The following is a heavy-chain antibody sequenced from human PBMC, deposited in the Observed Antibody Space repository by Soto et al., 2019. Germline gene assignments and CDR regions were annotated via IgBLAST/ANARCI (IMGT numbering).Heavy chain of an antibody. CDR3: ARGVRVVAATRVGWFDP. D-gene: IGHD2-15*01. CDR1: GGSFSGYY. Sequence: QVQLQQWGAGLLKPSETLSLTCAVYGGSFSGYYWSWIRQPPGKGLEWIGEINHSGSTNYNPSLKSRVTISVDTSKNQFSLKLSSVTAADTAVYYCARGVRVVAATRVGWFDPWGQGTLVTVSS. V-gene: IGHV4-34*01. CDR2: INHSGST. J-gene: IGHJ5*02.